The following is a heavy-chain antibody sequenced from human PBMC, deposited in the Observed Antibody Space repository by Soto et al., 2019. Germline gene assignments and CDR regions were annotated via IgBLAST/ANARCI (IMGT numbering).Heavy chain of an antibody. Sequence: QAQLVQSGAEVKKPGASVTVSCKASGYSFTNYGVTWVRQAPGQGLEWMGWISAFNGNTHYAQNLQGRVTMTTDASTSPAYMELRILRSDDTAVYYCARDRGVAPPVAGNTHYYYYMDVWGKGTTVTVSS. CDR1: GYSFTNYG. J-gene: IGHJ6*03. CDR2: ISAFNGNT. CDR3: ARDRGVAPPVAGNTHYYYYMDV. D-gene: IGHD6-19*01. V-gene: IGHV1-18*01.